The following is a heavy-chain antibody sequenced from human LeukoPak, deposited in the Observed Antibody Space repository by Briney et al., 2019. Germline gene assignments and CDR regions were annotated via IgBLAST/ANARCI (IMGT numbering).Heavy chain of an antibody. V-gene: IGHV4-4*07. CDR2: IHTSGSA. J-gene: IGHJ1*01. Sequence: SETLSLSCTVSGGSINSYYWSWIRQSAGKGLEWIGRIHTSGSANYNPSLKSRVTISGDKSKNQFSLRLNSVTAADTAVYFCARNPKDYGDYGGRIVTRGQGTLGSVSS. D-gene: IGHD4-17*01. CDR3: ARNPKDYGDYGGRIVT. CDR1: GGSINSYY.